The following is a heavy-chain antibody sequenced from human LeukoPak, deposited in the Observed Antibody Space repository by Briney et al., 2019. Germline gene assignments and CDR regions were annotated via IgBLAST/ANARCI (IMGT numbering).Heavy chain of an antibody. Sequence: GGSLRLSCAASGFTFSTYAMSWVRQAPGKGLEWVSAIIGSGHSTIYADSVKGRFTISRDNSENTLYLQMNSLRAEDTAVYYCGYTNNFYHWGQGTLVVVSS. CDR2: IIGSGHST. D-gene: IGHD3-16*02. V-gene: IGHV3-23*01. J-gene: IGHJ4*02. CDR3: GYTNNFYH. CDR1: GFTFSTYA.